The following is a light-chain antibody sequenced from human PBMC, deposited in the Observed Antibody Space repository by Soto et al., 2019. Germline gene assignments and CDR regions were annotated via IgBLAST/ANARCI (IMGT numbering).Light chain of an antibody. CDR3: QHLRTYPFS. CDR2: PAS. V-gene: IGKV1-9*01. Sequence: DIQLTQSPSFLSASVGDRVTVSCRASQDISTSLAWFQQKAGKVPQLLVYPASTLQDGVPSRFSGSGSETYFTLTINNLQAEDFATYYCQHLRTYPFSFGQGTKLDIK. CDR1: QDISTS. J-gene: IGKJ2*03.